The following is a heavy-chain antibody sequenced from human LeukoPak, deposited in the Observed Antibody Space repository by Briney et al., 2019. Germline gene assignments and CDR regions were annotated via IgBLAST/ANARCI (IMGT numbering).Heavy chain of an antibody. CDR2: MSCRGGST. CDR1: GFTFSSYA. D-gene: IGHD1-26*01. Sequence: GGSLRLSCAASGFTFSSYAMSWVRQAPGKGLEWVSSMSCRGGSTYYEDSVKGRFTIYRENSKNTLYLQMNSLRAEDTVVYYCAKEYSGSLDYWGQGTLVTVSS. CDR3: AKEYSGSLDY. J-gene: IGHJ4*02. V-gene: IGHV3-23*01.